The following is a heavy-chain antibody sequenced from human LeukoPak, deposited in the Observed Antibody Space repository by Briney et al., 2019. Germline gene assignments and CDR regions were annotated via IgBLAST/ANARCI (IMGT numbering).Heavy chain of an antibody. Sequence: GGSLRLSCAASGFTFSSYEMNWVRQAPGKGLEWVSYISSSGSTIYYADSVKGRFTISRDNSKNTLYLQMNSLRAEDTAVYYCAKASPSPGYYFDYWGQGTLVTVSS. D-gene: IGHD1-14*01. CDR1: GFTFSSYE. CDR2: ISSSGSTI. CDR3: AKASPSPGYYFDY. J-gene: IGHJ4*02. V-gene: IGHV3-48*03.